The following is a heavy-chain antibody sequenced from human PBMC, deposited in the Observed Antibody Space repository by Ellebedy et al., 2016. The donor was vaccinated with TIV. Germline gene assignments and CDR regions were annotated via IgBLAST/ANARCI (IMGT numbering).Heavy chain of an antibody. CDR3: ARDDGSGSSFHGMDV. CDR2: ISAYNGNT. Sequence: ASVKVSXXASGYTFTSYGISWVRQAPGQGLEWMGWISAYNGNTNYAQKLQGRVTMTTDTSTSTAYMELRSLRSDDTAVYYCARDDGSGSSFHGMDVWGQGTTVTVSS. D-gene: IGHD3-10*01. CDR1: GYTFTSYG. V-gene: IGHV1-18*01. J-gene: IGHJ6*02.